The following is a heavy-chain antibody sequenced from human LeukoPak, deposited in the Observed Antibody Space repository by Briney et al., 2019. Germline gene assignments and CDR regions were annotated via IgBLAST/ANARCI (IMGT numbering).Heavy chain of an antibody. CDR3: AIEEGKQQMEAFDY. J-gene: IGHJ4*02. Sequence: GGSLRLSCAASGFTFSTYSMTWVRQAPGKGLDWVSSIGVSSTSIYYAGSVKGRFTISRDNAKKSLYLQMNSLRAEDTAVYYCAIEEGKQQMEAFDYWGQGTLVTVSS. D-gene: IGHD6-13*01. V-gene: IGHV3-21*01. CDR2: IGVSSTSI. CDR1: GFTFSTYS.